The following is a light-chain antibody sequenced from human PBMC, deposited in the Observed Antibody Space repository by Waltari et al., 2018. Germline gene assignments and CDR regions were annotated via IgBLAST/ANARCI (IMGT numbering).Light chain of an antibody. Sequence: QLVLTQSPSASASLGASVKLTSTLSSGHSSYAIAWHQQQPEKGPRYLMKVNSDGSHSKGDGIPDRFSGSSSGAERYLTISSLQSEDEADYYCQTWGTGIRVFGGGTKLTVL. V-gene: IGLV4-69*01. CDR1: SGHSSYA. CDR2: VNSDGSH. J-gene: IGLJ3*02. CDR3: QTWGTGIRV.